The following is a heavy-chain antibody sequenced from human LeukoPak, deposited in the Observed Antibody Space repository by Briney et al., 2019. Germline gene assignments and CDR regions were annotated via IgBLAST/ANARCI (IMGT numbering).Heavy chain of an antibody. CDR1: GGSVSSGSYY. D-gene: IGHD4-11*01. V-gene: IGHV4-61*01. CDR3: ASLHDYSNYVFDY. CDR2: IYYSGST. Sequence: SETLSLTCTVSGGSVSSGSYYWSWIRQPPGKGLEWIGYIYYSGSTNYNPSLKSRVTISVDTSKYQFSLKLSSVTAADTAVYYCASLHDYSNYVFDYWGQGTLVTVSS. J-gene: IGHJ4*02.